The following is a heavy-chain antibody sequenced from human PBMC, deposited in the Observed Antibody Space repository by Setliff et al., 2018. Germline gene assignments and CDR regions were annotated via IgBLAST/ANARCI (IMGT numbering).Heavy chain of an antibody. CDR1: GYPFTNYG. V-gene: IGHV1-18*01. Sequence: ASVKVSCKTSGYPFTNYGLSWVRQAPGQGLEWMGWISGHNGDTKLAQNFQGRVTVTTDTFTNTGYMELRSLRSDDTAFYYCTTGQNTPYDSSGYYNYWGQGTLVTVSS. D-gene: IGHD3-22*01. CDR2: ISGHNGDT. J-gene: IGHJ4*02. CDR3: TTGQNTPYDSSGYYNY.